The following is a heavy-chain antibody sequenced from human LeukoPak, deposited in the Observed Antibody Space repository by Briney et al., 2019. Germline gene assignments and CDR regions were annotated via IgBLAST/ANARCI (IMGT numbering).Heavy chain of an antibody. J-gene: IGHJ4*02. CDR3: VKDYD. CDR2: ISGGGGGT. D-gene: IGHD3-16*01. Sequence: PGGSLSLSCAASGFTLRSSAMTWVRQAPGKGLDWVSDISGGGGGTFYADSVKGRFTISRDNSKNMLYLQRISLTVEDTAMYYCVKDYDWGQRTLVTVSS. CDR1: GFTLRSSA. V-gene: IGHV3-23*01.